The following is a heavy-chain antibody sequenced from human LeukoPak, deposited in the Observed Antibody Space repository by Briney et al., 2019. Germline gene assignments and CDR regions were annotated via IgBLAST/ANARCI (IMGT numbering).Heavy chain of an antibody. V-gene: IGHV3-48*01. J-gene: IGHJ4*02. CDR2: ITGSSRAI. Sequence: GGSLRLSCEGSGFNFSSYSMNWVRQAPGKGLEGVSFITGSSRAIYYADAVKGRFIIARDNAKNSVYMQLNSLRAEDTAIYYCARHLVWGGSSSSLGYWGQGTLVTVSS. CDR1: GFNFSSYS. CDR3: ARHLVWGGSSSSLGY. D-gene: IGHD6-6*01.